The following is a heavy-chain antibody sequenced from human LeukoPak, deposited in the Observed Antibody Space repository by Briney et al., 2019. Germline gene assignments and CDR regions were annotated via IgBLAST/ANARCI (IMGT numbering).Heavy chain of an antibody. CDR3: ARQEGGIVGPY. J-gene: IGHJ4*02. Sequence: PSETLSHTCTVSGGSISSYYWSWIRQPPGKGLEWIGYIYYSGSTNYNPSLKSRVTISVDTSKNQFPLKLNSVTAADTAVYYCARQEGGIVGPYWGQGTLVTVSS. D-gene: IGHD1-26*01. CDR1: GGSISSYY. CDR2: IYYSGST. V-gene: IGHV4-59*08.